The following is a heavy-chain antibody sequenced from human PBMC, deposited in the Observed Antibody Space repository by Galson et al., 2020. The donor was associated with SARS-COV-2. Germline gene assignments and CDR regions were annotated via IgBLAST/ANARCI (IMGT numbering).Heavy chain of an antibody. CDR1: GGSFSDYS. CDR3: ARGGSRPIMVFDYYYFYMDV. Sequence: SQTLSLTCAVYGGSFSDYSWTWVRQPPGKGLEWIGEISHSGSTNYSPSLKSRVFMSVDTSKNQFSLKLRSVTAADTAVYYCARGGSRPIMVFDYYYFYMDV. V-gene: IGHV4-34*01. CDR2: ISHSGST. J-gene: IGHJ6*03. D-gene: IGHD2-8*01.